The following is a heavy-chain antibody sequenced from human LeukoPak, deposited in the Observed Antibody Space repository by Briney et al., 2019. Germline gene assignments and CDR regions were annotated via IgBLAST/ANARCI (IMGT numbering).Heavy chain of an antibody. CDR1: GGTFSSYA. CDR2: IIPILGIA. CDR3: ATYDYGDYNWFDP. Sequence: SVKVSCKASGGTFSSYAISWVRQAPGQGLEWMGRIIPILGIANYAQKFQGRVTMTEDTSTDTAYMELSSLRSEDTAVYYCATYDYGDYNWFDPWGQGTLVTVSS. D-gene: IGHD4-17*01. V-gene: IGHV1-69*04. J-gene: IGHJ5*02.